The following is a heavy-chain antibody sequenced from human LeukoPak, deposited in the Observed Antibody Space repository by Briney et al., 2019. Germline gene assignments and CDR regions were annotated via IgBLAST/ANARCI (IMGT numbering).Heavy chain of an antibody. CDR3: ARNYNPDY. Sequence: GGSLRLSCTASGFTFSITGMHWVRQAPGKGLEWVSYIRYDGNNKYYGDSVKGRLTVSRDNSKNTLYLQMNSRRVEDTAVYHCARNYNPDYWGQGTLVTVSS. CDR2: IRYDGNNK. D-gene: IGHD1-14*01. CDR1: GFTFSITG. V-gene: IGHV3-30*02. J-gene: IGHJ4*02.